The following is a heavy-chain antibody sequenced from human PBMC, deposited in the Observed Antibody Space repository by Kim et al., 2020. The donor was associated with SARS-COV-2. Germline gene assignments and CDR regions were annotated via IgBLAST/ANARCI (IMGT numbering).Heavy chain of an antibody. CDR2: INPNSGGT. J-gene: IGHJ3*02. D-gene: IGHD3-10*01. CDR1: GYTFTGYY. V-gene: IGHV1-2*04. CDR3: ARGYSSGSRRGAFDI. Sequence: ASVKVSCKASGYTFTGYYMHWVRQAPGQGLEWMGWINPNSGGTNYAQKFQGWVTMTRDTSISTAYMELSRLRSDDTAVYYCARGYSSGSRRGAFDIWGQGTMVTVSS.